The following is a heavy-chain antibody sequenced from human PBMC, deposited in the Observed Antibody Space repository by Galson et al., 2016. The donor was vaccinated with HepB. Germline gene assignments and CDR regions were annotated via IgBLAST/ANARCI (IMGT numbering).Heavy chain of an antibody. Sequence: SCKASGYTFTDYYMHWVRQAPGQGLEWMGRINPHSGGTNSAQKFQGRVTMTRDTAISTAYMELSSPSSDDTAVYYCARDLVEMDVWGQGTTVAVSS. CDR2: INPHSGGT. V-gene: IGHV1-2*06. CDR3: ARDLVEMDV. J-gene: IGHJ6*02. CDR1: GYTFTDYY. D-gene: IGHD2-8*02.